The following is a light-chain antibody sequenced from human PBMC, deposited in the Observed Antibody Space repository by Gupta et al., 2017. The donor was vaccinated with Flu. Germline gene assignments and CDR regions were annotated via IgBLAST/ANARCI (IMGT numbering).Light chain of an antibody. J-gene: IGKJ1*01. Sequence: DLHQTQSPSSLSASVRDRVTITCRASQTIHKYLNGYQQKTGKAAKLLIFASSSLMRGVPSRFKGSGSGTDFSLTINNRQHEDFATYYCQQGYSSPGRTFGEGT. CDR1: QTIHKY. V-gene: IGKV1-39*01. CDR3: QQGYSSPGRT. CDR2: ASS.